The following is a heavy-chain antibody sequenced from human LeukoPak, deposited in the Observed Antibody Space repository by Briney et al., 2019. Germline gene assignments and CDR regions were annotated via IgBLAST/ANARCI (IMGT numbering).Heavy chain of an antibody. CDR2: IYHSGSA. J-gene: IGHJ3*02. CDR1: GGSISSSSYY. D-gene: IGHD6-13*01. CDR3: ARDSNSSSWYRGPNAFDI. Sequence: ASETLSLTCTVSGGSISSSSYYWGWIRQPPGKGLEWIGEIYHSGSANYNPSLKSRVTISVGKSKNQFSLKLSSVTAADTAVYYCARDSNSSSWYRGPNAFDIWGQGTMVTVSS. V-gene: IGHV4-39*07.